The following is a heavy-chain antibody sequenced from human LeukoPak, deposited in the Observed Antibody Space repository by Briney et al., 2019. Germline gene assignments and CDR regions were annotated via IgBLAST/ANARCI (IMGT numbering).Heavy chain of an antibody. CDR2: ISYDGSNK. D-gene: IGHD6-19*01. Sequence: GGSLRLSCAASGFTFSSYAMHWVRQAPGKGLEWVAVISYDGSNKYYADSVKGRFTISRDNSKNTLYMQMNSLRAEDTAVYYCATLESIAVAGTGYWGQGTLVTVSS. CDR1: GFTFSSYA. V-gene: IGHV3-30-3*01. CDR3: ATLESIAVAGTGY. J-gene: IGHJ4*02.